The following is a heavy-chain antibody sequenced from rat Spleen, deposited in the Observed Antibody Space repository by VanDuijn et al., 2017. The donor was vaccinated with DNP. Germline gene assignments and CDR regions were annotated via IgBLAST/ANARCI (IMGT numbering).Heavy chain of an antibody. J-gene: IGHJ4*01. Sequence: EVKLVESGGGLVQPGRSLKLSCAASGFTFDNYWMTWIRQVPGKGLEWVASITANSGSTYYPDSVKGRFTISRDNAENTVYLQMNSLRSEDTATYYCLKHLDAWGQGTSVTVSS. CDR2: ITANSGST. V-gene: IGHV5-58*01. CDR3: LKHLDA. CDR1: GFTFDNYW.